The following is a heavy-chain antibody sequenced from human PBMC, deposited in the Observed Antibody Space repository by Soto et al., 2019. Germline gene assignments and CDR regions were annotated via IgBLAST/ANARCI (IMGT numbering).Heavy chain of an antibody. CDR2: INPNSGGT. D-gene: IGHD1-26*01. CDR3: ATEFKETRTWDRDDAFDI. V-gene: IGHV1-2*02. CDR1: GYTFTGYY. J-gene: IGHJ3*02. Sequence: ASVKVSCKASGYTFTGYYMHWLRQAPGQGLEWMGWINPNSGGTNYPQKFQGRVTMTRDTSISTAYMELSRLRSDDTAVYYCATEFKETRTWDRDDAFDIWGQGTMVTVSS.